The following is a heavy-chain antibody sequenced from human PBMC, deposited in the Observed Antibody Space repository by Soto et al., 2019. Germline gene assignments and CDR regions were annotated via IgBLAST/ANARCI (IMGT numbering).Heavy chain of an antibody. CDR3: ARDSLECGRIIHGESAFDI. CDR2: IKQDGSEK. V-gene: IGHV3-7*01. Sequence: PGGFLRLSCAASGFTFSSYWMSWVRQAPGKGLEWVANIKQDGSEKYYVDSVKGRFTIPRDNAKNSLYLQMNSLRAEDTAVYYCARDSLECGRIIHGESAFDIWGQGTMVTVSS. D-gene: IGHD4-17*01. CDR1: GFTFSSYW. J-gene: IGHJ3*02.